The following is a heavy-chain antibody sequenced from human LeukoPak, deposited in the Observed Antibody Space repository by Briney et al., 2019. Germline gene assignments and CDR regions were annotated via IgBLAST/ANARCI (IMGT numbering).Heavy chain of an antibody. CDR1: GYSFSTYW. V-gene: IGHV5-51*01. D-gene: IGHD3-10*01. CDR2: IYPGDSDT. Sequence: GESLKISCQGSGYSFSTYWITWVRQMPGKGLEWMGIIYPGDSDTRYSPSFQGQVTISADKSISTAYLQWSSLKASDTAMYYCARLGVYYYGSGRPFDYWGQGTLVTVSS. J-gene: IGHJ4*02. CDR3: ARLGVYYYGSGRPFDY.